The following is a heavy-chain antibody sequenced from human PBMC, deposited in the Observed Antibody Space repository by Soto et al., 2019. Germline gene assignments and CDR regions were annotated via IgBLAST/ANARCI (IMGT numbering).Heavy chain of an antibody. J-gene: IGHJ4*02. CDR2: ISSSGSTI. CDR3: ARHYTIFGVVIHFDY. Sequence: GGSLRLSCAASGFTFSSYEMNWVRQAPGKGLEWVSYISSSGSTIYYADSVKGRFTISRDNAKNSLYLQMNSLRAEDTAVYYCARHYTIFGVVIHFDYWGQGTRVTAPQ. V-gene: IGHV3-48*03. CDR1: GFTFSSYE. D-gene: IGHD3-3*01.